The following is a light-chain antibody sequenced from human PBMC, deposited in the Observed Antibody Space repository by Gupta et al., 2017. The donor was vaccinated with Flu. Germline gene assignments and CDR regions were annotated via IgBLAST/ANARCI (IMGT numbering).Light chain of an antibody. CDR3: QQYYSTPLT. CDR2: WAS. CDR1: QSVLYSSNNKNY. J-gene: IGKJ4*01. V-gene: IGKV4-1*01. Sequence: DIVMTXSPDSLAVSLGXRATINCKSSQSVLYSSNNKNYLAWYQQKPGQPPKLLIYWASTRESGVPDRFSGSGSGTDFTLTISSLQAEDVAVYYCQQYYSTPLTFGGGTKVEIK.